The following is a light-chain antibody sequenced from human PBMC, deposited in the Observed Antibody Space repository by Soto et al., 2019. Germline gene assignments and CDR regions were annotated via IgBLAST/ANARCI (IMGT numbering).Light chain of an antibody. V-gene: IGLV2-14*03. CDR2: DVT. CDR3: SSYSSSSTPYV. CDR1: SSDIGGYDY. Sequence: QSALTQPASVSGSPGQSITISCTGSSSDIGGYDYVSWYQHHPGKAPKLMIYDVTSRPSGVSNRFSVTKSGNTASLTISGLQTDDEADYYCSSYSSSSTPYVFGIGTKLTVL. J-gene: IGLJ1*01.